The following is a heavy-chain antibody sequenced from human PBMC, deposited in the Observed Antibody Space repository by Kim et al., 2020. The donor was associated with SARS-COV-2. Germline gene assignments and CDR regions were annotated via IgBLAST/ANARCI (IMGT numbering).Heavy chain of an antibody. D-gene: IGHD3-9*01. V-gene: IGHV1-46*01. CDR1: GYTFTSYY. Sequence: ASVKVSCKASGYTFTSYYMHWVRQAPGQGLEWMGIINPSGGSTSYVQKFQGRVTMTRDTSTSTVYMELSSLRSEDTAVYYCARGGKLLRYFDWLPYWGQGTLVTVSS. J-gene: IGHJ4*02. CDR3: ARGGKLLRYFDWLPY. CDR2: INPSGGST.